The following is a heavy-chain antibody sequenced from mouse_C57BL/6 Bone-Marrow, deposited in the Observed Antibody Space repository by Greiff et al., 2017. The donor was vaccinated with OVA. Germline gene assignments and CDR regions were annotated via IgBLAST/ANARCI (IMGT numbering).Heavy chain of an antibody. CDR1: GYTFTSYW. CDR3: ARDLYFDY. J-gene: IGHJ2*01. CDR2: IDPSDSYT. Sequence: VQLQQSGAELVMPGASVKLSCKASGYTFTSYWMHWVKQRPGQGLEWIGEIDPSDSYTNYNQQFKGKSTLTEDKSSSTAYMQLSSLTSEDSAVYYCARDLYFDYWGQGTTLTVSS. V-gene: IGHV1-69*01.